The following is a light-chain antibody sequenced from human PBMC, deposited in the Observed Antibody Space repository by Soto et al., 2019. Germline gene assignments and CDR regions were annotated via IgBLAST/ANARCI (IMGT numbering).Light chain of an antibody. V-gene: IGLV2-14*01. CDR2: EVS. CDR1: SSDVGGYNY. J-gene: IGLJ2*01. CDR3: SSYTSSSTYVI. Sequence: QSVLTQPASVSGSPGQSITISCTGTSSDVGGYNYVSWYQQHPGKAPKLMIYEVSSRPSGVSNRFSGSKSGNTASLTISGLQAGDEADYYCSSYTSSSTYVIFGGGTQLTVL.